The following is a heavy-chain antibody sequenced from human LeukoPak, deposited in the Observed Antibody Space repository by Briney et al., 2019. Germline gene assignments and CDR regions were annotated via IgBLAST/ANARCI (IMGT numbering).Heavy chain of an antibody. Sequence: SETLSLTCAVSGVSISSGGYSWSWIRQPPGKGLEWIGYIYHSGSTYYNPSLKSRVTISVDRSKNQFSLKLSSVTAADTAVYYCARAPLRYHIFDYWGQGTLVTVSS. J-gene: IGHJ4*02. D-gene: IGHD1-14*01. V-gene: IGHV4-30-2*01. CDR1: GVSISSGGYS. CDR3: ARAPLRYHIFDY. CDR2: IYHSGST.